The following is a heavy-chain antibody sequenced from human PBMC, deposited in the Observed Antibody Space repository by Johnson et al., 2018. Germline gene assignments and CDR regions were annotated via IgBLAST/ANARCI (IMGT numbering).Heavy chain of an antibody. CDR3: VRNLGYCTNGVCFDF. J-gene: IGHJ4*02. Sequence: VQLVQSGGDLVQPGGSLRLSCAASGLTVNTNYMTWVRQAPGKGLEWVSVIYSGGRTFYADFVQGRFTISRDNSKNTLYLQMNSLIIEDTAVYYCVRNLGYCTNGVCFDFWGQGTLVTVSS. V-gene: IGHV3-66*02. CDR1: GLTVNTNY. CDR2: IYSGGRT. D-gene: IGHD2-8*01.